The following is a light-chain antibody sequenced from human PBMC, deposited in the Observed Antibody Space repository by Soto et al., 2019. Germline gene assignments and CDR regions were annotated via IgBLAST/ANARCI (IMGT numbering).Light chain of an antibody. CDR3: QQSYSTPPT. CDR1: QYISNY. Sequence: DITMTQSPSSLSASVGDRVTITCRASQYISNYLNWYQQKSGTAPKLLIHTASTLQSGVPSRVSGRGSGPDFTLTISSVQPDDFAIYFCQQSYSTPPTFGQGTTLEIK. J-gene: IGKJ2*01. CDR2: TAS. V-gene: IGKV1-39*01.